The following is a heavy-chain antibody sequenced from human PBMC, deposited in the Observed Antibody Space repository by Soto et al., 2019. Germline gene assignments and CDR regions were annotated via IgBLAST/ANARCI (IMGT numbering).Heavy chain of an antibody. V-gene: IGHV3-30*18. CDR2: ISYDGSNK. J-gene: IGHJ4*02. Sequence: GGSLRLSCAASGFTFNNYGIHWVRQAPGKGLEWVAVISYDGSNKYYADSVKGRFTISRDNSKNTLYLQMNSLRAEDTAVYYCAKVDSSSVDYWGQGTLVTVSS. CDR3: AKVDSSSVDY. D-gene: IGHD6-6*01. CDR1: GFTFNNYG.